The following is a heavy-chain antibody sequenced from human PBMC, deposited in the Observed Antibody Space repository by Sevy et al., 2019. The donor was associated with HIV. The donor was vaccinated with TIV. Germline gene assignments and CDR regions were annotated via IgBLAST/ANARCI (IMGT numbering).Heavy chain of an antibody. CDR3: AREDGYNCAFDI. CDR2: ISSSSSYI. J-gene: IGHJ3*02. Sequence: GGSLRLSCAASGFTFSSYSMNWVRQAPGKGLEWVSSISSSSSYIYYADSVKGRFTISRDNAKNSLYLQMNSLRAEDTAVYYCAREDGYNCAFDIWGQGTMVTVSS. CDR1: GFTFSSYS. D-gene: IGHD5-12*01. V-gene: IGHV3-21*01.